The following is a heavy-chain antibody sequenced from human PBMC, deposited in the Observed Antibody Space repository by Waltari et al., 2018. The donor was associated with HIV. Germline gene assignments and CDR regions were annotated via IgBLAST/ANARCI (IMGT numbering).Heavy chain of an antibody. CDR1: RNIFNNAW. CDR2: IRSKSDGGTT. J-gene: IGHJ4*02. D-gene: IGHD1-26*01. Sequence: DVQLVASGGGLVKPGGSLSLSCEGPRNIFNNAWLRWVRQGPGKGPQWLGHIRSKSDGGTTDYAAPVRGRFTISTDDLNNTMSLEMKSLKVEDTGVYYCTTFEMGSTRNYWGQGTLVTVSS. CDR3: TTFEMGSTRNY. V-gene: IGHV3-15*01.